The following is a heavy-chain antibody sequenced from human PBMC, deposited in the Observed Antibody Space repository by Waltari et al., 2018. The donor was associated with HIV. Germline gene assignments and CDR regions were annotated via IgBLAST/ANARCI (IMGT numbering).Heavy chain of an antibody. CDR3: ACADRDQSGSKDIFDY. J-gene: IGHJ4*02. CDR2: IMPICGTP. Sequence: QVQLVQSGAEVTKPGSSVKVSCKATGGTRRHSFSWVRQAPGQGVEWLGGIMPICGTPNYAQKFQGRVTISADESATSVDWEMKTMRSDDTATYFCACADRDQSGSKDIFDYWGQGSLVTVDS. D-gene: IGHD1-26*01. V-gene: IGHV1-69*01. CDR1: GGTRRHS.